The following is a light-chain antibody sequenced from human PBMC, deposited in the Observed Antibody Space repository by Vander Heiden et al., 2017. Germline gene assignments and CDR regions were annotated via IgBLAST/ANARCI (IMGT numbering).Light chain of an antibody. V-gene: IGKV1-39*01. CDR1: QSISSY. J-gene: IGKJ4*01. Sequence: DIQMTQSPSSLSASVGDRVTITCRASQSISSYLNWYQQKPGKAPKLLIYAASSLQSGVPSRFSGSGSGTDFTLTISSLQPEDFATYYCQQSYSTVLTFGGGTKVXIK. CDR2: AAS. CDR3: QQSYSTVLT.